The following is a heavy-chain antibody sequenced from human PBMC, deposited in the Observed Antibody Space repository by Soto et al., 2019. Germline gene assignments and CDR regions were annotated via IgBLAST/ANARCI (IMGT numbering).Heavy chain of an antibody. V-gene: IGHV4-39*01. CDR2: IYYSGST. D-gene: IGHD3-10*01. CDR1: SGSISSSSYY. J-gene: IGHJ4*02. CDR3: ARHVRFGYYFDY. Sequence: SETLSLTCTVSSGSISSSSYYWGWISQPPGKGLEWIGSIYYSGSTYYNPSLKSRVTISVDTSKNQFSLKLSSVTAADTAVYYCARHVRFGYYFDYWGQGTLVTVS.